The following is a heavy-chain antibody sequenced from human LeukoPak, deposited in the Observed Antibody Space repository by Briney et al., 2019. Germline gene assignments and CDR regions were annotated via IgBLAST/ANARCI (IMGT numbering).Heavy chain of an antibody. CDR3: ARSGEYYDSSGYDFL. Sequence: SVKVSCKASGGTFSSYAISWVRQAPGQGLEWMGGIIPIFGTANYAQRFQGRVTITTDESTSTAYMELSSLRSEDTAVYYCARSGEYYDSSGYDFLWGQGTLVTVSS. J-gene: IGHJ4*02. CDR1: GGTFSSYA. CDR2: IIPIFGTA. D-gene: IGHD3-22*01. V-gene: IGHV1-69*05.